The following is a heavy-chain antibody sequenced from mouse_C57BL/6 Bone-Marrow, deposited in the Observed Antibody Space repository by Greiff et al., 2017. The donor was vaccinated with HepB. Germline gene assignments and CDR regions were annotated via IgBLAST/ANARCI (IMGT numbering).Heavy chain of an antibody. Sequence: VQLQQSGAELVRPGASVTLSCKASGYTFTDYEMHWVKQTPVHGLEWIGAIDPETGGTAYNQKFKGKAILTADKSSSTAYMELRSLTSEDSAVYYCTRDYSSGYDAMDYCGQGTSVTVSS. CDR2: IDPETGGT. D-gene: IGHD3-2*02. V-gene: IGHV1-15*01. CDR1: GYTFTDYE. J-gene: IGHJ4*01. CDR3: TRDYSSGYDAMDY.